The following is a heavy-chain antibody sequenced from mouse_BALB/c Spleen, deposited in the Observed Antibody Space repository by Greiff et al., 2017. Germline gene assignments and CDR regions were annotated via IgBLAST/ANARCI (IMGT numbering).Heavy chain of an antibody. CDR1: GFTFSSFG. CDR3: ARAVDYFWLAY. J-gene: IGHJ3*01. D-gene: IGHD2-4*01. V-gene: IGHV5-17*02. Sequence: EVQLVESGGGLVQPGGSRKLSCAASGFTFSSFGMHWVRQAPEKGLEWVAYISSGSSTIYYADTVKGRFTISRDNPKNTMFLQMTSLRSEDTAMYYCARAVDYFWLAYWGQGTLVTVSA. CDR2: ISSGSSTI.